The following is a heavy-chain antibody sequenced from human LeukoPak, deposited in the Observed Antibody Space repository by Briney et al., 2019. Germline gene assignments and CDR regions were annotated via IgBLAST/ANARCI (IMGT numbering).Heavy chain of an antibody. D-gene: IGHD6-13*01. V-gene: IGHV1-24*01. Sequence: ASVKVSCKVSGYTLTELSMHWVRQAPGKGLECMGGFDPEDGETIYAQKFQGRVTMTEDTSTDTAYMELSSLRSEDTAVYYCATAHSYSSSWYSDYWGQGTLVTVSS. CDR1: GYTLTELS. J-gene: IGHJ4*02. CDR3: ATAHSYSSSWYSDY. CDR2: FDPEDGET.